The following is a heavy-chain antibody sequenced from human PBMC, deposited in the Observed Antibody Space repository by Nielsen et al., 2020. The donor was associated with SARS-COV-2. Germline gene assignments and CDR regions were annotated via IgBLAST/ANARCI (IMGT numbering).Heavy chain of an antibody. Sequence: SETLSLTCSVSGSSVTSYSWSWIRQSPGKGLEWIGYIYNTGNTNYNPSLKSRISISVDTSKNQLSLRLRSVTAADTAVYYCARGEYSYGYVGYWGQGTLVTVSS. CDR2: IYNTGNT. V-gene: IGHV4-59*02. CDR1: GSSVTSYS. D-gene: IGHD5-18*01. J-gene: IGHJ4*02. CDR3: ARGEYSYGYVGY.